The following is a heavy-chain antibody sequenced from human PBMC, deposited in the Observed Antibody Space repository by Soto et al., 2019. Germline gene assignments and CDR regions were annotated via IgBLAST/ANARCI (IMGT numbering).Heavy chain of an antibody. CDR3: ARDRIAVAGTHYFDY. CDR1: GFTFSSCG. CDR2: IWYDGSNK. J-gene: IGHJ4*02. V-gene: IGHV3-33*01. Sequence: GGSLRLSCAASGFTFSSCGMHWVRQAPGKGLEWVAVIWYDGSNKYYADSVKGRFTISRDNSKNTLYLQMNSLRAEDTAVYYCARDRIAVAGTHYFDYWGQGTLVTVSS. D-gene: IGHD6-19*01.